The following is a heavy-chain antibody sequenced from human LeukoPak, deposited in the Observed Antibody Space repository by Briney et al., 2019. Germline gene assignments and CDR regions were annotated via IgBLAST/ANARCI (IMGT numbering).Heavy chain of an antibody. D-gene: IGHD1-26*01. Sequence: PGGSLRLSCAASGFMFNGYSLTWVRQAPGKGLEWISYISAGSDYIYYTDSVKGRFTISRDNAKNSLYLQLNSLRVEDTAVYYCARWGLGPSFDYWGRGTLVTVSS. J-gene: IGHJ4*02. CDR2: ISAGSDYI. CDR3: ARWGLGPSFDY. V-gene: IGHV3-21*05. CDR1: GFMFNGYS.